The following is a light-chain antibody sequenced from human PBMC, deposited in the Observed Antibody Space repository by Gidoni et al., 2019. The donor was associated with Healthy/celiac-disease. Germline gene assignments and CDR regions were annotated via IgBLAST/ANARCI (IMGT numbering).Light chain of an antibody. Sequence: EIVLTQSPGTLSLSPRERATLSCRASQSVSSSYLAWYQQKPGQAPRLLIYGASSRATGIPDRFSGSGPGTDFTLTISRLEPEDFAVYYCQQYGSSLRTFGQGTKVEIK. V-gene: IGKV3-20*01. CDR3: QQYGSSLRT. J-gene: IGKJ1*01. CDR2: GAS. CDR1: QSVSSSY.